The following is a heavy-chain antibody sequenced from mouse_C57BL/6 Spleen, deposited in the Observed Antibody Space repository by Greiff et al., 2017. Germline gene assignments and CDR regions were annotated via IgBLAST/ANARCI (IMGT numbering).Heavy chain of an antibody. J-gene: IGHJ2*01. CDR2: IYPGSGST. CDR1: GYTFTSYW. D-gene: IGHD2-3*01. Sequence: QVQLKQPGAELVKPGASVKMSCKASGYTFTSYWITWVKQRPGQGLEWIGDIYPGSGSTNYNEKFKSKATLTVDTSSSTAYMQLSSLTSEDSAVYYCARGYDVRYYFDYWGQGTTLTVSS. CDR3: ARGYDVRYYFDY. V-gene: IGHV1-55*01.